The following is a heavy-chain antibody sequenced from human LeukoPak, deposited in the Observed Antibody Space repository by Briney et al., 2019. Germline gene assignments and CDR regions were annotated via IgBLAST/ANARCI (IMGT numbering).Heavy chain of an antibody. CDR1: GGSISSYY. D-gene: IGHD1-26*01. V-gene: IGHV4-59*01. CDR3: ARNHRCGSLIAV. J-gene: IGHJ4*02. CDR2: IYYSGST. Sequence: SETLSLTCTVSGGSISSYYWSWIRQPPGKGLEWIGYIYYSGSTNYNPSLKSRVTISVDTSKNQFSLKLSSVTAADTAVYYCARNHRCGSLIAVWGQGTLVTVSS.